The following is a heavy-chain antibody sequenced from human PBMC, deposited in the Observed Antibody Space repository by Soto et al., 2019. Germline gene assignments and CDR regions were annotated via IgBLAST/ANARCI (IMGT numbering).Heavy chain of an antibody. J-gene: IGHJ3*02. D-gene: IGHD1-26*01. V-gene: IGHV3-21*01. CDR2: ISSSSSYI. CDR3: ARVAVGWNAAFDI. CDR1: GFTFSSYS. Sequence: LRLSCAASGFTFSSYSMNWVRQAPGKGLEWVSSISSSSSYIYYADSVKCRFTISRDNAKNSLYLQMNSLRAEDTAVYYCARVAVGWNAAFDIWGQGTMVTVSS.